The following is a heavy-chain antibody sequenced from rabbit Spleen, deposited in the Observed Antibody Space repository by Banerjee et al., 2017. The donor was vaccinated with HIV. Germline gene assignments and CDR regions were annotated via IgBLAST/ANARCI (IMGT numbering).Heavy chain of an antibody. CDR3: ARDLAGVIGWNLNF. CDR2: IYAGGSSNS. Sequence: QEQLEESGGGPVHPEGTLTHTCTAAGFSFSSYWMCWVRQAPGKGLEWIACIYAGGSSNSYYASWAKGRFTISNTSSTTVTLQMTSLTAADTATYFCARDLAGVIGWNLNFLGPGTLVTVS. J-gene: IGHJ4*01. V-gene: IGHV1S45*01. D-gene: IGHD4-1*01. CDR1: GFSFSSYW.